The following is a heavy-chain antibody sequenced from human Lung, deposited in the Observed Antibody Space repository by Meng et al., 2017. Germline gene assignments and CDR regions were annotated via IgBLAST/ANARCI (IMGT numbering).Heavy chain of an antibody. CDR2: INHSGST. CDR3: ARGPTTMAHDFDY. Sequence: HGQLQPGGAGLLKPSATLSLTCVVSGGSFSDYYWSWIRQPPGKGLEWIGEINHSGSTNYNPSLESRATISVDTSQNNLSLKLSSVTAADSAVYYCARGPTTMAHDFDYWGQGTLVTVSS. J-gene: IGHJ4*02. V-gene: IGHV4-34*01. CDR1: GGSFSDYY. D-gene: IGHD4-11*01.